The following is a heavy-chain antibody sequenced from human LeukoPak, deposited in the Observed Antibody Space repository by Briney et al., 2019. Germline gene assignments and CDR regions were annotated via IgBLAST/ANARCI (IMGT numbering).Heavy chain of an antibody. D-gene: IGHD3-10*01. V-gene: IGHV3-7*01. CDR1: GFTFSSYW. Sequence: GGSLRLSCAASGFTFSSYWMSWVRQAPGKGLEWVANIKQDGSEKYYVDSVKGRLTISRDNAKNSLYLQMNSLRAEDTAVYYCARDRNLWFGEPIHWAYWGQGTLVTVSS. CDR3: ARDRNLWFGEPIHWAY. CDR2: IKQDGSEK. J-gene: IGHJ4*02.